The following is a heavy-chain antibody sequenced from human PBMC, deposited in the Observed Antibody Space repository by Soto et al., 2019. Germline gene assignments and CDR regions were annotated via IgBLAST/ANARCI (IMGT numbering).Heavy chain of an antibody. CDR3: ARDPIGGGTPYYCDF. CDR2: INTDTGGT. Sequence: QIQLVQSGAEVKKPGASVKVSCRASGYTFSGYYMHWLRQAPGQGPEWLGWINTDTGGTDSAHKLQGRVTMTRDPSISTAYLELSSLRSDDTAVYYCARDPIGGGTPYYCDFWGQGTLVTVSS. V-gene: IGHV1-2*07. J-gene: IGHJ4*02. D-gene: IGHD3-10*01. CDR1: GYTFSGYY.